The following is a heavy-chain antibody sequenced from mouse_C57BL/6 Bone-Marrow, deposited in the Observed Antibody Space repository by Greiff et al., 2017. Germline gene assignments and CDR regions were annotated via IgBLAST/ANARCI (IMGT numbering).Heavy chain of an antibody. Sequence: EVQLQQSGGGLVKPGGSLKLSCAASGFTFSSYAMSWVRQTPEKRLEWVATISDGGSYTYYPDNVKGRFTISRDNAKNNLYLQMSHLKSEDTAMYYCARPRRRVYYYAMDYWGQGTSGTVSS. V-gene: IGHV5-4*01. CDR1: GFTFSSYA. J-gene: IGHJ4*01. CDR3: ARPRRRVYYYAMDY. D-gene: IGHD3-3*01. CDR2: ISDGGSYT.